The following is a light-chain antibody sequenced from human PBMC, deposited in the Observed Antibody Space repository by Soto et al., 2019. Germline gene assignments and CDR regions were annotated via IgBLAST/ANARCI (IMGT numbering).Light chain of an antibody. CDR1: ESISTN. CDR3: QQYTNWPSMYT. CDR2: GAS. J-gene: IGKJ2*01. V-gene: IGKV3-15*01. Sequence: EGLMTQSPATLSVSPGERVTLSCRASESISTNLAWYQQKPGQASRLLIYGASTRATGIPARFSGSGSGTEFSLRISRLQSEGSAVYFCQQYTNWPSMYTFGPGTKLQIK.